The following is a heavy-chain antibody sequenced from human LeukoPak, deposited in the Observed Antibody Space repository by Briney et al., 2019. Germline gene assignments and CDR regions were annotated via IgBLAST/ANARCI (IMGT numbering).Heavy chain of an antibody. CDR2: HYHNGDT. V-gene: IGHV4-39*01. D-gene: IGHD2-15*01. CDR3: GRAADS. J-gene: IGHJ4*02. CDR1: GGLTGSGTYY. Sequence: SETLSLTCTVSGGLTGSGTYYWGWIRQPPGKGLEWIGSHYHNGDTYYNPSLKSRVTISVDTSKSQFSLRLTSVTAADTAVYFCGRAADSWGQGILVTVSS.